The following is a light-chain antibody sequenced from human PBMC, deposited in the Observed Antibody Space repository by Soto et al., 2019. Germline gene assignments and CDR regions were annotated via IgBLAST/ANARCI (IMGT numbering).Light chain of an antibody. CDR1: SSNIGSNY. J-gene: IGLJ1*01. V-gene: IGLV1-47*01. CDR3: AAWDDSLSGPVYV. CDR2: RNN. Sequence: QSVLTQPPSASGTPGQRVTISCSGSSSNIGSNYVYWYQQLPGTAPGLLIYRNNQRPSGVPDRFSGSKSGTSASLAISGLRSEDEADYYCAAWDDSLSGPVYVFGTGTKVTVL.